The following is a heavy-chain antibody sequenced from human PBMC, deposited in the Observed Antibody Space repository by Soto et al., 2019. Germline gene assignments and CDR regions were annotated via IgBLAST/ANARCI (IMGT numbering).Heavy chain of an antibody. CDR1: GFTFDDYA. CDR3: AKEGPFCSGGSCYYFDY. CDR2: ISWNSGSI. J-gene: IGHJ4*02. D-gene: IGHD2-15*01. V-gene: IGHV3-9*01. Sequence: PGGSLRLSCAASGFTFDDYAMHWVRQAPGKGLEWVSGISWNSGSIGYADSVKGRFTISRDNAKNSLYLQMNSLRAEDTALYYCAKEGPFCSGGSCYYFDYWGQGTLVTVSS.